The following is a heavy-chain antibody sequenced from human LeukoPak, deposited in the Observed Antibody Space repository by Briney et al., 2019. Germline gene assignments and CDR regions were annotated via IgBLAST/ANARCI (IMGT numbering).Heavy chain of an antibody. V-gene: IGHV4-59*01. J-gene: IGHJ3*02. CDR3: ARGILTGPIYAFDI. CDR1: GGSISSYY. CDR2: IYYSGTT. D-gene: IGHD3-9*01. Sequence: SETLSLTCTVSGGSISSYYWSWIRQPPGKGLEWIGYIYYSGTTNYNPSLKSRVTISVDTSKNQFSLRLSSVTAADTAVYYCARGILTGPIYAFDIWGQGTMVTVSS.